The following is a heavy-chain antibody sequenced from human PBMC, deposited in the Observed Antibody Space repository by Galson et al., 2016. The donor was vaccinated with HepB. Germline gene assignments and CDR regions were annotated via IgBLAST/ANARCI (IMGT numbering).Heavy chain of an antibody. CDR2: IYYSGKI. CDR1: GGSISSGTYY. CDR3: ARHGNYYDSSGYYDY. D-gene: IGHD3-22*01. J-gene: IGHJ4*02. V-gene: IGHV4-39*01. Sequence: SETLSLTCSVSGGSISSGTYYWGWIRQPPGKGLEWIGSIYYSGKIYYNPSLKSRVTISVDTSKNQFSLKLSSVTAADRAVYYCARHGNYYDSSGYYDYWGQGTLVTVSS.